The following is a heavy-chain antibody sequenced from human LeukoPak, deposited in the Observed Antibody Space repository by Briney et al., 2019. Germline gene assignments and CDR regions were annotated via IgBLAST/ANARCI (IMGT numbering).Heavy chain of an antibody. CDR3: SRDVTRGGDY. J-gene: IGHJ4*02. CDR2: INPNGGAT. CDR1: GYTFNTVY. D-gene: IGHD3-3*01. V-gene: IGHV1-2*02. Sequence: ASVKVSCKAYGYTFNTVYLHWVRQAPGQGLEWMGWINPNGGATNYAQKFQGRVTMTRNTSSSTAYMELIGLRSDGTAVYYCSRDVTRGGDYWGQGTLVTVSS.